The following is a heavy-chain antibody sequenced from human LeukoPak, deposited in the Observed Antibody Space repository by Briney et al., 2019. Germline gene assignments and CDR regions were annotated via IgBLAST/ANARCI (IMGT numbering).Heavy chain of an antibody. Sequence: SGGSLRLSCAASGFTFSDFGMHWVRQAPGKGLEWVAFIRHDGSDKYYADSVRGRFTISRDNSKNTLYLQMNSLRAEDTAVYYCAKDLSTVTTGPFDYWGQGTLVTVSS. CDR1: GFTFSDFG. J-gene: IGHJ4*02. V-gene: IGHV3-30*02. CDR3: AKDLSTVTTGPFDY. D-gene: IGHD4-11*01. CDR2: IRHDGSDK.